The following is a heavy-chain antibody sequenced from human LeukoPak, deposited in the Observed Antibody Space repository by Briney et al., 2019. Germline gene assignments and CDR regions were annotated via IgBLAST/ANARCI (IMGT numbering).Heavy chain of an antibody. D-gene: IGHD6-13*01. V-gene: IGHV1-8*02. CDR2: INPSGGST. J-gene: IGHJ5*02. CDR1: GYTFTSYG. Sequence: ASVKVSCKASGYTFTSYGISWVRQAPGQGLEWMGIINPSGGSTSYAQKFQGRVTMTRNTSISTAYMELSSLRSEDTAVYYCSKRIAAARWGYNWFDPWGQGTLVTVSS. CDR3: SKRIAAARWGYNWFDP.